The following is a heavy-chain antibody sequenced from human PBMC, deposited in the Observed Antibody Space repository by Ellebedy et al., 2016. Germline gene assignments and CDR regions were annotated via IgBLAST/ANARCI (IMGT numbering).Heavy chain of an antibody. V-gene: IGHV3-53*01. D-gene: IGHD5-18*01. CDR2: ISGGGDSR. J-gene: IGHJ4*02. CDR1: RFTVSSNY. CDR3: RYGHYSNV. Sequence: GESLKISXAASRFTVSSNYMSWVRQAPGKGLEWVSTISGGGDSRYFADSVKGRFTISRDNSKNTLYLQMNSLRVDDTAVYYCRYGHYSNVWGQGTLVTVS.